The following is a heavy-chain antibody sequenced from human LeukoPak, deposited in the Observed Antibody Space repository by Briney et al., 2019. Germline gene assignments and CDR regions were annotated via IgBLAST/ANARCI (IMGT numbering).Heavy chain of an antibody. Sequence: PGGSLRLSCAASGFTFSSYAMSWVRQAPGKGLEWVSAISGSGGSTYYADSVKGRFTISRDNSKNTPYLQMNSLRAEDTAVYYCAKGLFWPDYGGNSVYYYYGMDVWGQGTTVTVSS. CDR1: GFTFSSYA. V-gene: IGHV3-23*01. CDR3: AKGLFWPDYGGNSVYYYYGMDV. J-gene: IGHJ6*02. D-gene: IGHD4-23*01. CDR2: ISGSGGST.